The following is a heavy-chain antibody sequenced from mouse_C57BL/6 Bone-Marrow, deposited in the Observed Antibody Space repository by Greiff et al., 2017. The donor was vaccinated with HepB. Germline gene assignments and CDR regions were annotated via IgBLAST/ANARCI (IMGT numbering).Heavy chain of an antibody. V-gene: IGHV1-22*01. CDR3: ARSYYGSSSWLAY. Sequence: EVQLQQSGPELVKPGASVKMSCKASGYTFTDYNMHWVKQSHGKSLEWIGYINPNNGGTSYNQKFKGKATLTVNKSSSTAYMELRSLTSEDSAVYYCARSYYGSSSWLAYWGQGTLVTVSA. CDR1: GYTFTDYN. CDR2: INPNNGGT. J-gene: IGHJ3*01. D-gene: IGHD1-1*01.